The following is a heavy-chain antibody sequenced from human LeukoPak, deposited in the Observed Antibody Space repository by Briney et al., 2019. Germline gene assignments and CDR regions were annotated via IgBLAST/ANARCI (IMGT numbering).Heavy chain of an antibody. CDR1: GGSFSGYY. D-gene: IGHD5-18*01. J-gene: IGHJ6*03. V-gene: IGHV4-34*01. Sequence: SETLSLTCAVYGGSFSGYYWSWIRQPPGKGLEWIGEINHSGSTNYNPSLKSRVTISVDTSKNQFSLKLSSVTAADTAVYYCARIVGVDTAMQDYYYYMDVWGKGTTVTVSS. CDR3: ARIVGVDTAMQDYYYYMDV. CDR2: INHSGST.